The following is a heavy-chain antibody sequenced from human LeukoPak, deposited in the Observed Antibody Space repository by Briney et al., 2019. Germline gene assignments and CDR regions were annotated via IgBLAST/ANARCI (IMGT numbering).Heavy chain of an antibody. J-gene: IGHJ4*02. CDR3: ARTGYSSSWPMGY. CDR1: GYTFTGYY. CDR2: INPNSGGT. Sequence: ASVRVSCKASGYTFTGYYMHWVRQAPGQGLEWMGWINPNSGGTNYAQKFQGRVTMTRDTSISAAYMGLSRLRSDDTAVYYCARTGYSSSWPMGYWGRGNLVTVSS. D-gene: IGHD6-13*01. V-gene: IGHV1-2*02.